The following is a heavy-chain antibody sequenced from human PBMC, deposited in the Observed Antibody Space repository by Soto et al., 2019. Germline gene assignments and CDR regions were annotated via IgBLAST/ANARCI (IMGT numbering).Heavy chain of an antibody. J-gene: IGHJ4*02. D-gene: IGHD7-27*01. CDR3: ARGPSGDKVDS. Sequence: QVQLQESGPGLVKPSQTLSLTCTVSGGSISTVNYWWSWIRQSPDMGLEWIGPIYNGGSTYNNPSLDSRVTLSVDTSKNQLSLTLSSVSAPDPAVYYCARGPSGDKVDSWGQGTLVTVSS. CDR2: IYNGGST. CDR1: GGSISTVNYW. V-gene: IGHV4-30-4*01.